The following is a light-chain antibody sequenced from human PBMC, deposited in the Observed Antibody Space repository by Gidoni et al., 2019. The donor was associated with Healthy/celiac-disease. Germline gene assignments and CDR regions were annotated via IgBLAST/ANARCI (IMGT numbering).Light chain of an antibody. CDR1: QSISSY. J-gene: IGKJ2*01. V-gene: IGKV1-39*01. Sequence: DIQMTQSPSSLSASVGDRVTITCRASQSISSYLNWYQQKPGKAPSRFSGSGSGTDFTLTISSLQPEDFATYYCQQSYSTPWTFGQGTKLEIK. CDR3: QQSYSTPWT.